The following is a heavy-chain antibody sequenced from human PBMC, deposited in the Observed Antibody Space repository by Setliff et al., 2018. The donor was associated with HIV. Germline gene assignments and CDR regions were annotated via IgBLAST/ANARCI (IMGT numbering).Heavy chain of an antibody. V-gene: IGHV4-61*03. Sequence: PSETLSLTCTVSGDFVSSRSYYWSWIRQPPGKGLEWIGYIYYSGSTNYNPSLKSRVTISVDTSKNHFSLKLRSVTAADTVVYYCAQLGMVDDFDYWGQGTLVTVSS. CDR2: IYYSGST. CDR1: GDFVSSRSYY. J-gene: IGHJ4*02. D-gene: IGHD1-1*01. CDR3: AQLGMVDDFDY.